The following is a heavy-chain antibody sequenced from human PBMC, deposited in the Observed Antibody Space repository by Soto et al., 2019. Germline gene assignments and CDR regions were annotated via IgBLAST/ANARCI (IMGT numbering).Heavy chain of an antibody. CDR3: ARVDYDFWSGSGGGFDY. D-gene: IGHD3-3*01. J-gene: IGHJ4*02. V-gene: IGHV4-59*01. CDR1: GGSISSYY. CDR2: IYYSGST. Sequence: SETLSLTCTVSGGSISSYYWSWIRQPPGKGLEWIGYIYYSGSTNYNPSPKSRVTISVDTSKNQFSLKLSSVTAADTAVYYCARVDYDFWSGSGGGFDYWGQGTLVTVSS.